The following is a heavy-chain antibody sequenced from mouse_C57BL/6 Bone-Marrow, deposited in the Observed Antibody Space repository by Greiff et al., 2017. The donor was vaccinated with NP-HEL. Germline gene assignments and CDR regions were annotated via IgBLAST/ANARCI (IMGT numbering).Heavy chain of an antibody. J-gene: IGHJ2*01. CDR2: ISSGGSYT. CDR3: ARLGVFDY. Sequence: VQLQQSGGDLVKPGGSLKLSCAASGFTFSSYGMSWVRQTPDKRLEWVATISSGGSYTYYPDSVKGRFTISRDNAKNTLYLQMSSLKSEDTAMYYCARLGVFDYWGQGTTLTVSS. V-gene: IGHV5-6*01. CDR1: GFTFSSYG.